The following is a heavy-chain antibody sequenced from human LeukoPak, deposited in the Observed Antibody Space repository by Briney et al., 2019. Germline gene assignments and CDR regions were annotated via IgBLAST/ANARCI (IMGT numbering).Heavy chain of an antibody. D-gene: IGHD3-22*01. J-gene: IGHJ4*02. CDR2: LSGSGHST. Sequence: QTGGSLRLSCAASGFTFSNYAMSWVRQAPGKGLKWVSGLSGSGHSTYYADSVKGRFTISRDISKNTLYLQMNSLRAEDTAVYYCARRGYYDSSGYFDYWGQGTLVTVSS. V-gene: IGHV3-23*01. CDR3: ARRGYYDSSGYFDY. CDR1: GFTFSNYA.